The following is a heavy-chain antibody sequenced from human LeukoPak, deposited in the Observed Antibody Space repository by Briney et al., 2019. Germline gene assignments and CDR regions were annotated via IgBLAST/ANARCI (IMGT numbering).Heavy chain of an antibody. CDR3: ANTERDYDILTGYYNTQAFDI. J-gene: IGHJ3*02. CDR1: GFTFSSYA. CDR2: ITDSGGDT. V-gene: IGHV3-23*01. Sequence: GGSLRLSCAASGFTFSSYAMSWVRQAPGKGLEWVSAITDSGGDTYHADSVKGRFTISRDNSKNTLYLQMNSLRAEDTAVYYCANTERDYDILTGYYNTQAFDIWGQGTMVTVSS. D-gene: IGHD3-9*01.